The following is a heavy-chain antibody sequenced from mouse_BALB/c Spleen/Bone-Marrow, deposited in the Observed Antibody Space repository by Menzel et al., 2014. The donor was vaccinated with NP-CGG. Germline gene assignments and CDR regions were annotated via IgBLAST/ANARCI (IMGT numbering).Heavy chain of an antibody. Sequence: EVQGVESGGGLVQPGGSMKLSCVASGFTFSNYWMNWVRQSPEKGLEWVAEIRLKSNNYATHYAESVKGRFTISRDDSESSVYLQMNNLRAEDTGIYYCTTGFAYWGQGTLVTVSA. V-gene: IGHV6-6*02. CDR3: TTGFAY. CDR2: IRLKSNNYAT. CDR1: GFTFSNYW. J-gene: IGHJ3*01.